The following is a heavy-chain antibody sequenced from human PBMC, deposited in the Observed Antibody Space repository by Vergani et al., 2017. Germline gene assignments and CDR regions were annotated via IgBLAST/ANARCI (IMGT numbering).Heavy chain of an antibody. CDR1: GFTFSGSA. CDR2: IRSKANSYAT. V-gene: IGHV3-73*02. J-gene: IGHJ4*02. D-gene: IGHD3-9*01. CDR3: TSPNYDILTGYSDY. Sequence: EVQLVESGGGLVQPGGSLKLSCAASGFTFSGSAMHWVRQASGKGLEWVGRIRSKANSYATAYAASVKGRFTISRNDSKNTAYVQMNRLKTEDTAVYYCTSPNYDILTGYSDYWGQGTLVTVSS.